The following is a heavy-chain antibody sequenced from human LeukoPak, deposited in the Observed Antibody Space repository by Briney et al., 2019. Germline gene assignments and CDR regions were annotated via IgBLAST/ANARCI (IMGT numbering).Heavy chain of an antibody. D-gene: IGHD1-26*01. CDR3: ARWLMRATTRDAFDI. CDR1: GYTFTGYY. Sequence: ASVKVSCKASGYTFTGYYMHWVRQAPGQGLEWTGWINPNSGGTNYAQKFQGRVTLTTDTSISTAYMELSGLRSDDTAVYYCARWLMRATTRDAFDIWGQGTMVTVSS. CDR2: INPNSGGT. J-gene: IGHJ3*02. V-gene: IGHV1-2*02.